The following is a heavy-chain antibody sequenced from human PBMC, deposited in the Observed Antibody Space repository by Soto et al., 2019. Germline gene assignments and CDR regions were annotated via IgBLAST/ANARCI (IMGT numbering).Heavy chain of an antibody. CDR3: ARHGAGVTITYYYYMDV. J-gene: IGHJ6*03. Sequence: SETLSLTCTVSGGSISSSSYFWGWIRQPPGKGLEWIGSIYYSGSTYYNPSLKSRVTISVDTSKNQFSLKLSSVTAADTAVYYCARHGAGVTITYYYYMDVWGKGTTVTVSS. CDR1: GGSISSSSYF. D-gene: IGHD2-21*02. V-gene: IGHV4-39*01. CDR2: IYYSGST.